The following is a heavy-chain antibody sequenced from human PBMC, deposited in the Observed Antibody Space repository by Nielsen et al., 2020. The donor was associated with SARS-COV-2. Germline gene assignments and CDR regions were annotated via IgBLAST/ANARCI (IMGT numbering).Heavy chain of an antibody. D-gene: IGHD3-10*01. V-gene: IGHV3-33*06. CDR2: IWYDGSNK. CDR1: GFTFSSYG. J-gene: IGHJ4*02. CDR3: AKHRGSPLLDFDY. Sequence: GGSLRLSCAASGFTFSSYGMHWVRQAPGKGLEWVAVIWYDGSNKYYADSVKGRFTISRDNSRNTLYLQMNSLRAEDTAVYYCAKHRGSPLLDFDYWGQGTLVTVSS.